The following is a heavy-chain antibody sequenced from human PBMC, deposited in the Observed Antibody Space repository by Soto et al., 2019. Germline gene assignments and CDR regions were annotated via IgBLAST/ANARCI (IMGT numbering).Heavy chain of an antibody. V-gene: IGHV4-31*03. CDR2: IYYRGST. Sequence: QVQLQESGPGLVKPSQTLSLTCTVSGGSISSGGYYWSWIRQHPGKGLEWIGYIYYRGSTYYNPSLKRRVTISVETSKNQFSLKLSSVTAADTAVYYCAREAGGGYCSSTGCHVGAFDIWGQGTMVTVSS. CDR1: GGSISSGGYY. CDR3: AREAGGGYCSSTGCHVGAFDI. D-gene: IGHD2-2*01. J-gene: IGHJ3*02.